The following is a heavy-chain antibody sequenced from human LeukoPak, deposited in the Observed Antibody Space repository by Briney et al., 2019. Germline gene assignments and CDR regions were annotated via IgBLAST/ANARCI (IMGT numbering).Heavy chain of an antibody. V-gene: IGHV3-30-3*01. Sequence: GRSLRLSCAASGFTFSSYAMHWVRQAPGKGLEWVAVISYDGSNKYYADSVKGRFTISRDNAKNSLYLQMNNLRAEDTAVYYCTRHSNYAQDDYWGQGTLVTVSS. D-gene: IGHD4-11*01. CDR3: TRHSNYAQDDY. CDR1: GFTFSSYA. CDR2: ISYDGSNK. J-gene: IGHJ4*02.